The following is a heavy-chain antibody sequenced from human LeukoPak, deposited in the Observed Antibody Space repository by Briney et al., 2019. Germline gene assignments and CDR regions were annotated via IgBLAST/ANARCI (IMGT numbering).Heavy chain of an antibody. J-gene: IGHJ4*02. CDR3: ARGKLASRFDY. Sequence: SETLSLTCTVSGGSISSYYWSWIRQPPGKGLEWIGYIYYSGSTNYNPSLKSRVTISVDTSKNQFSLKLSSVTAADTAVYYCARGKLASRFDYWGQGTLVTVSS. CDR2: IYYSGST. V-gene: IGHV4-59*01. D-gene: IGHD3-3*02. CDR1: GGSISSYY.